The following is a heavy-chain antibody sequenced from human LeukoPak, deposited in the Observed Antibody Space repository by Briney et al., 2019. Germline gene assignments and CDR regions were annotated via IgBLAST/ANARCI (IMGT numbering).Heavy chain of an antibody. V-gene: IGHV3-23*01. CDR1: GFTFSSSA. D-gene: IGHD3-10*01. CDR2: ISGSGGST. J-gene: IGHJ4*02. CDR3: AKGNSLWFGEYGERYFDY. Sequence: GGSLRLSCAASGFTFSSSAMSWVRQAPGKGLEWVSAISGSGGSTYYADSVKGRFTISRDNSKNTLYLQMNSLRAEDTAVYYCAKGNSLWFGEYGERYFDYWGQGTLVTVSS.